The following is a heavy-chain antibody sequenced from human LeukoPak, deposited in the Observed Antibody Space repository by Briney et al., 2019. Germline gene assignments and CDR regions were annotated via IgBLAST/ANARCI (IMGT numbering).Heavy chain of an antibody. CDR3: ARGGGLITMVRGEFGY. CDR1: GVTFSSFA. J-gene: IGHJ4*02. V-gene: IGHV3-30*04. Sequence: PGRSLRLSCAASGVTFSSFAMHWVRQAPGKGLEWVAVVSNDGSNKYYADSVKGRFTISRDDSKNTLNLQMNSLRPEDTAVYYCARGGGLITMVRGEFGYWGQGTLVTVSS. D-gene: IGHD3-10*01. CDR2: VSNDGSNK.